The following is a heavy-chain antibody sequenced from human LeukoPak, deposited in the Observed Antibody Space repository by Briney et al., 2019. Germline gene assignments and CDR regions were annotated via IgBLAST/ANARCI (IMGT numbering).Heavy chain of an antibody. D-gene: IGHD3-22*01. CDR2: IYYSGST. CDR1: GGSISSGGYY. J-gene: IGHJ4*02. CDR3: ARGPSWWYDSSGYSYYFDY. V-gene: IGHV4-31*03. Sequence: SQTLSLTCTVSGGSISSGGYYWSWIRQHPGKGLEWIGYIYYSGSTYYNPSLKSRVTISVDTSKNQFSLKLSSVTAADTAVYYCARGPSWWYDSSGYSYYFDYWGQGTLVTVSS.